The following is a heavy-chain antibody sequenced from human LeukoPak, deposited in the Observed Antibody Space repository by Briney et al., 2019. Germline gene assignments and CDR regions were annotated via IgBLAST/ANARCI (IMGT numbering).Heavy chain of an antibody. J-gene: IGHJ4*02. CDR3: VKTDIALAEFDY. CDR1: GFTFTSYA. Sequence: GGSLRLSCSASGFTFTSYAMHWVRQAPGQGLEYVSAINSNGGSTYYADSVKGRFTISRDNSKNTLYLQMSSLRAEDTAVYYCVKTDIALAEFDYWGQGTLVTVSS. D-gene: IGHD6-19*01. CDR2: INSNGGST. V-gene: IGHV3-64D*09.